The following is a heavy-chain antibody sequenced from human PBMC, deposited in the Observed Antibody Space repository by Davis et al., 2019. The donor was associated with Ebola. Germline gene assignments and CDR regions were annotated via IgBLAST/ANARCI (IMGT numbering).Heavy chain of an antibody. CDR2: ISGSGGST. CDR3: AKYSSSWYFYYGMDV. D-gene: IGHD6-13*01. V-gene: IGHV3-23*01. J-gene: IGHJ6*02. Sequence: GESLKISCAASGFTFSSYAMGWVRQAPGKGLEWVSAISGSGGSTYYADSVKGRFTISRDNSKNTLYLQMNSLRAEDTAVYYCAKYSSSWYFYYGMDVWGQGTTVTVSS. CDR1: GFTFSSYA.